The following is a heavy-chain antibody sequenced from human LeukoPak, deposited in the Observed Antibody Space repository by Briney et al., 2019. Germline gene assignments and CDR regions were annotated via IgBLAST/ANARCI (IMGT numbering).Heavy chain of an antibody. Sequence: SLKVSCTTSGYTFSTYDIDWVRQTAGQGLERMGWVNPHSGATTSAQKFQGRVTFTRATPISTAHMELSMLRPDAPAVFSCARDGRPVYCSSTSCYTHYYMDVWGKGTTVTVSS. J-gene: IGHJ6*03. CDR1: GYTFSTYD. D-gene: IGHD2-2*02. CDR2: VNPHSGAT. V-gene: IGHV1-2*02. CDR3: ARDGRPVYCSSTSCYTHYYMDV.